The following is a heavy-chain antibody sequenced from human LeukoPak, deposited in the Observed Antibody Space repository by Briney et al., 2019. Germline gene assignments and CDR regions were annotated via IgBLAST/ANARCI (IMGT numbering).Heavy chain of an antibody. CDR3: ARVPFGGDYGNYYYYYGMDV. CDR1: GGSISSGGYY. D-gene: IGHD2-21*02. J-gene: IGHJ6*02. V-gene: IGHV4-31*03. CDR2: IYYSGST. Sequence: SETLSLTCTVSGGSISSGGYYWSWIRQHPGKGLEWIGYIYYSGSTYYNPSLKSRVTISVDTPKSQFSLKLSSVTAADTAVYYCARVPFGGDYGNYYYYYGMDVWGQGTTVTVSS.